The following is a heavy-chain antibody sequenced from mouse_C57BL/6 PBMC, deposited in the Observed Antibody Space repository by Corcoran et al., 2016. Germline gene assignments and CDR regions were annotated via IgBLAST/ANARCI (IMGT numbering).Heavy chain of an antibody. D-gene: IGHD2-4*01. CDR1: GYIFTSYW. CDR3: ARRADYEAWFAD. CDR2: INPSNGVT. J-gene: IGHJ3*01. Sequence: QVQLQQPGTELVKPGASVKLSCKASGYIFTSYWMHWVKQRPGQGLEWIGNINPSNGVTNYNEKFKSKATLTVDKSSSSAYMQLSSLTSEDAAVYYCARRADYEAWFADWGQGTLVTVSA. V-gene: IGHV1-53*01.